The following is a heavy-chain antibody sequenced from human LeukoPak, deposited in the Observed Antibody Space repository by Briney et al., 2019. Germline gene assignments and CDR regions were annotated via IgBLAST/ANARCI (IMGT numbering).Heavy chain of an antibody. CDR2: ITGDGSST. V-gene: IGHV3-74*01. Sequence: PGGSLRLSCTASGFTFSNYFMHWVRQVPGEGPVWVSRITGDGSSTSYADSVKGRFTISRDNAKNTLYLQMNSLGAEDTALYYCVRLYAYWGQGTLVTVSS. CDR3: VRLYAY. CDR1: GFTFSNYF. J-gene: IGHJ4*02. D-gene: IGHD2/OR15-2a*01.